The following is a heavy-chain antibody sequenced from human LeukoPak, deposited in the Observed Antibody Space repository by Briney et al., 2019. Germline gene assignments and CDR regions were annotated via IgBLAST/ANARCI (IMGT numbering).Heavy chain of an antibody. D-gene: IGHD1-26*01. V-gene: IGHV1-2*02. CDR2: INPNSGGT. CDR3: ARSIVGATPIDY. CDR1: GYTFTDYY. Sequence: ASVKVSCKASGYTFTDYYSHWVRQAPGQGLEWMGWINPNSGGTNYAQKFQGRVTMTRDTSVSTAYMELSRLRSDDTAVYYCARSIVGATPIDYWGQGTLVTVSS. J-gene: IGHJ4*02.